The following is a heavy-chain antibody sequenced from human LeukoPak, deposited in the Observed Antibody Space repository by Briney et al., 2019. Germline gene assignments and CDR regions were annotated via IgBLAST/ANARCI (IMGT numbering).Heavy chain of an antibody. CDR2: IYYSGST. CDR3: ARLPIYSGYDQDTSDY. V-gene: IGHV4-39*01. J-gene: IGHJ4*02. Sequence: PSETLSLTCTVSGGSIGSSSYYWGWIRQPPGKGLEWIGSIYYSGSTYYSPSLKSRVTISVDTSKNQFSLKLSSVTAADTAVYYCARLPIYSGYDQDTSDYWGQGTLVTVSS. D-gene: IGHD5-12*01. CDR1: GGSIGSSSYY.